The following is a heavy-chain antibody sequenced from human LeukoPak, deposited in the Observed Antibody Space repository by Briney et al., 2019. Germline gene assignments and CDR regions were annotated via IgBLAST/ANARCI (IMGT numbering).Heavy chain of an antibody. D-gene: IGHD6-19*01. CDR2: IWYDGSNK. J-gene: IGHJ4*02. V-gene: IGHV3-33*01. Sequence: GGSLRLSCAASGFTFSSYGVHWVRQAPGKGLEWVAVIWYDGSNKYYADSVKGRFTISRDNSKNTLYLQMNSLRAEDTAVYYCARVDIAVAGSGGFDYWGQGTLVTVSS. CDR1: GFTFSSYG. CDR3: ARVDIAVAGSGGFDY.